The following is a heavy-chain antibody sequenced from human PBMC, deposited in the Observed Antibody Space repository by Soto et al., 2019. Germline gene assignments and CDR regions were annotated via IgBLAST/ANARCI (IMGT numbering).Heavy chain of an antibody. V-gene: IGHV3-72*01. Sequence: EMQLVESGGGLVQPGGSLRLSCAASGFTFSDHYMDWVRQAAGRGLEWVGRITNRVNSYSTQYAASVRGRFTISRDDSQKSVFLQMSSLKTEDTAVYYCVSHGGYDSEHPFYYNYAMDVWGQGTTVTVSS. CDR3: VSHGGYDSEHPFYYNYAMDV. CDR2: ITNRVNSYST. D-gene: IGHD5-12*01. CDR1: GFTFSDHY. J-gene: IGHJ6*02.